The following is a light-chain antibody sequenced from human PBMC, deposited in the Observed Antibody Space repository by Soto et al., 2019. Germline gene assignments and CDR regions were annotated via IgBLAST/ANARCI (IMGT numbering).Light chain of an antibody. V-gene: IGLV1-40*01. CDR2: GNS. CDR1: SSNIGAGYD. CDR3: QSYDSSLSGL. J-gene: IGLJ2*01. Sequence: QSVLTQPPSVSGAPGQRVTISCTGSSSNIGAGYDVHWYQQLPGSAPKLLIYGNSNRPSGVPDRFSGSKSGTSASLAITGLQAEDVADYSCQSYDSSLSGLFGGGTKLTVL.